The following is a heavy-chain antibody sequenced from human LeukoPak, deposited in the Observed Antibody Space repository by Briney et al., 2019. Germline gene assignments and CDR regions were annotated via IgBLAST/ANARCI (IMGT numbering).Heavy chain of an antibody. Sequence: ASVKVSCKASGYTFTDYYINWVRQAPGQGLEWIGWINPNSGDTNYAQKFQDRVTMTRDTSISTAYIELNLLRSDDTAVYYCASLDSSGWYYHNWYFDLWGRGTLVTVSS. D-gene: IGHD6-19*01. CDR2: INPNSGDT. CDR1: GYTFTDYY. J-gene: IGHJ2*01. V-gene: IGHV1-2*02. CDR3: ASLDSSGWYYHNWYFDL.